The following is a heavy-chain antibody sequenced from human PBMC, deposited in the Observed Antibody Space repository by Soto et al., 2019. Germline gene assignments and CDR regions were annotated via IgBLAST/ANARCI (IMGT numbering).Heavy chain of an antibody. CDR2: ISYDGSKR. V-gene: IGHV3-30-3*01. Sequence: QVQLVESGGGVVQPGRSLRLSCAASGFTFSSYAMHWVRQAPGKGLEWVAVISYDGSKRYYADSVKGRFTISGDNSKNPLYLHMSSLRAEDTAVYYCARDRGRGGSYYGYSDMDVWGQGTTVTVSS. J-gene: IGHJ6*02. D-gene: IGHD1-26*01. CDR3: ARDRGRGGSYYGYSDMDV. CDR1: GFTFSSYA.